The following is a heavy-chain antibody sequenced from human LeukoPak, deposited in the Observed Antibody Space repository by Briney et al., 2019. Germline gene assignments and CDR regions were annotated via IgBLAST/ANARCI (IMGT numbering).Heavy chain of an antibody. CDR3: AKKGYCSSTSCSTYYYYGLDV. D-gene: IGHD2-2*01. CDR1: GFTFGKYW. V-gene: IGHV3-7*03. Sequence: GGSLRLSCVASGFTFGKYWMSWVRQAPGKGLEWVANIKLDGSEKNYVDSVKGRFTISRDNTKNSLYLQMNSLRAEDTAVYYCAKKGYCSSTSCSTYYYYGLDVWGQGTTVTVSS. J-gene: IGHJ6*02. CDR2: IKLDGSEK.